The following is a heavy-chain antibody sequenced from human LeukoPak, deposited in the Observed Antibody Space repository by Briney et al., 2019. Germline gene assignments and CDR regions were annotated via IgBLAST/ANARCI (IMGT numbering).Heavy chain of an antibody. D-gene: IGHD1-26*01. CDR1: GLTFRNYW. CDR2: IKQDGSEK. Sequence: GGSLRLSCAASGLTFRNYWMTWVRQTPGKGLEWVANIKQDGSEKYFWDSVKGRFTISRDNAKNSVYLQMNSLRVEDTGVYYCTRDTGGIGSYPDYWSQGTLVTVSS. V-gene: IGHV3-7*01. CDR3: TRDTGGIGSYPDY. J-gene: IGHJ4*02.